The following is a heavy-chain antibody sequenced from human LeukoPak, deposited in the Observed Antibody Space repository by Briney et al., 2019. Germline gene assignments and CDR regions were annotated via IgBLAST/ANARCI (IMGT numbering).Heavy chain of an antibody. J-gene: IGHJ5*02. V-gene: IGHV4-34*01. CDR2: INHSGST. CDR1: GGSFSGYY. Sequence: SETLSLTCAVYGGSFSGYYWSWIRQPPGKGLEWIGEINHSGSTNYNPSLKSRVTISVDTSKNQFSLKLSSVTAADTAVYYCARDDQNVNWFDPWGQGTLVTVSS. D-gene: IGHD3-16*01. CDR3: ARDDQNVNWFDP.